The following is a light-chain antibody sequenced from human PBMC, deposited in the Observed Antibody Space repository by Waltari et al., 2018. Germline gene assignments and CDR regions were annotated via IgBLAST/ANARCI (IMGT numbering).Light chain of an antibody. CDR1: QSLLYRDGNTY. CDR3: MQSIEVPRT. CDR2: EVS. Sequence: DIVMTQTPLSLSVTPGQPASISCKSSQSLLYRDGNTYLYWFFQKPGQPPRLLIYEVSNRFSGVPDRFSGSGSGTDFTLKISRVEAEDDGVYYCMQSIEVPRTFGQGTKVEIK. V-gene: IGKV2D-29*01. J-gene: IGKJ1*01.